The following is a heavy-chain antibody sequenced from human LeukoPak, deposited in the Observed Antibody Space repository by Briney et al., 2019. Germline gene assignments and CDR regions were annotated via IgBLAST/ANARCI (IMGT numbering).Heavy chain of an antibody. CDR3: ARITMVRGGKDY. V-gene: IGHV4-34*01. J-gene: IGHJ4*02. Sequence: PETLSLTCAVYGGSFSGYYWSWIRQPPGKGLEWIGEINHSGSTNYNPSLKSRVTISVDTSKNQFSLKLSSVTAADTAVYYCARITMVRGGKDYWGQGTLVTVSS. CDR1: GGSFSGYY. D-gene: IGHD3-10*01. CDR2: INHSGST.